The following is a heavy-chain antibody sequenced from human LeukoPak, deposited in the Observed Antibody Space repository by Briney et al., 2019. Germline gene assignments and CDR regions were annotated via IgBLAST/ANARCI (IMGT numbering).Heavy chain of an antibody. D-gene: IGHD3-10*01. CDR1: GFTVSTNY. CDR3: ANLPRGAY. CDR2: IYSSGST. J-gene: IGHJ4*02. Sequence: GGSLRLSCAASGFTVSTNYMTWVRQAPGKGLEWVSIIYSSGSTYYADSLKGRFTMSRDNSKNIVYLQINSLRADDTAVYYCANLPRGAYWGQGTLVTVSS. V-gene: IGHV3-53*01.